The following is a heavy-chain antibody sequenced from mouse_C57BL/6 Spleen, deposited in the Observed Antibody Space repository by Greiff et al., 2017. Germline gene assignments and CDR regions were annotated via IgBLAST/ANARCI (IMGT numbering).Heavy chain of an antibody. V-gene: IGHV1-15*01. J-gene: IGHJ2*01. Sequence: QVQLQQSGAELVRPGASVTLSCKASGYTFTDYGMPWVRQTPVHGLEWIATIDPAGGGTAYNQKFKGKATLTADNASSTAYMQLRSLTSEDSAVYYCARGGDKSYFDYWGQGTTLTVSS. CDR2: IDPAGGGT. CDR1: GYTFTDYG. CDR3: ARGGDKSYFDY. D-gene: IGHD3-3*01.